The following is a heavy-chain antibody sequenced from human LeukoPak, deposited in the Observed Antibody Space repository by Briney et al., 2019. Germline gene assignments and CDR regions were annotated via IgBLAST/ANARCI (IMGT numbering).Heavy chain of an antibody. CDR3: ASTEAAAGTMDY. D-gene: IGHD6-13*01. V-gene: IGHV3-23*01. CDR2: ISGSGSTI. CDR1: GLTFSSYA. J-gene: IGHJ4*02. Sequence: GGSLRLSCAASGLTFSSYAMSWVRQAPGKGLEWVSAISGSGSTIYYADSVKGRFTISRDNAKNSLYLQMNSLRAEDTAVYYRASTEAAAGTMDYWGQGTLVTVSS.